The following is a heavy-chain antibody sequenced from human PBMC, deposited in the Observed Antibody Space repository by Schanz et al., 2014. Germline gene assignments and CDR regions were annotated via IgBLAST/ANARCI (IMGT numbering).Heavy chain of an antibody. CDR1: GFTISSYS. D-gene: IGHD6-13*01. CDR2: ISSSSSYI. V-gene: IGHV3-21*02. J-gene: IGHJ4*01. CDR3: AREQIMAAAGLVDY. Sequence: EVRLVESGGGLVQPGGSLRLSCAASGFTISSYSMNWVRQAPGKGLEWVSSISSSSSYIYYADSVKGRFTISRDNAKNSLYLQMNSLRAEDTAVYYCAREQIMAAAGLVDYWGHGTLVTVSS.